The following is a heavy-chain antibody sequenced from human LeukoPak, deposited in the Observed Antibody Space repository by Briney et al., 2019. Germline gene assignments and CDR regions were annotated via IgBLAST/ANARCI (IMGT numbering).Heavy chain of an antibody. J-gene: IGHJ4*02. Sequence: PGGSLRLSCAASGFAFSSYDMHSVRQGSGKGLDWVSAIGHAGDTYYADSVKGRFTISREDAKNYFFLQMTSLRAGDTAVYFCAALGDSIYWGQGTLVTVSS. CDR1: GFAFSSYD. CDR3: AALGDSIY. CDR2: IGHAGDT. D-gene: IGHD1-26*01. V-gene: IGHV3-13*01.